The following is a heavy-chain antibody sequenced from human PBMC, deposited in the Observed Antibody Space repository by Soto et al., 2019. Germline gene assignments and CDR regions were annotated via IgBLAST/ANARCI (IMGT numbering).Heavy chain of an antibody. Sequence: SETLSLTCTVCGASISGFYWSWIRKSAGKGLEWIGRIYATGTTDYNPSLKSRVMMSVDTSKKQFSLKLRSVTAADTAVYYCVRDGTKTLRDWLDPWGQGISVTVSS. CDR2: IYATGTT. CDR1: GASISGFY. CDR3: VRDGTKTLRDWLDP. D-gene: IGHD1-1*01. V-gene: IGHV4-4*07. J-gene: IGHJ5*02.